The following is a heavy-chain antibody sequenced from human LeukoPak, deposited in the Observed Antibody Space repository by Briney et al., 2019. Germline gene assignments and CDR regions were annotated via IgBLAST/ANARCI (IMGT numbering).Heavy chain of an antibody. CDR3: ARLDSSGWYYFDY. CDR2: IYFSGST. CDR1: GGSISSYY. J-gene: IGHJ4*02. V-gene: IGHV4-59*08. Sequence: SETLSLTCTVSGGSISSYYWSWIRQPPGKGLEWIGYIYFSGSTNYNPSLKSRVTISVDTSKNQFSLKLSSVTAADTAVYYCARLDSSGWYYFDYWGQGTLVTVSS. D-gene: IGHD6-19*01.